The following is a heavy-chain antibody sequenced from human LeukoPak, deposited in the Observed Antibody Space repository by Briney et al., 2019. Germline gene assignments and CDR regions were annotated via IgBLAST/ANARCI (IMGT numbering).Heavy chain of an antibody. CDR1: GYTFTGYW. D-gene: IGHD3-10*01. CDR3: ARDKGGSGSSKHSAGFDP. J-gene: IGHJ5*02. CDR2: INPSGGST. V-gene: IGHV1-46*01. Sequence: GASVKLSCKAFGYTFTGYWMHWVRQAPGQGLEWMGIINPSGGSTSYAQKFQGRVTMTRDTSTSTVYMGLSSLRSEDTAVYYCARDKGGSGSSKHSAGFDPWGQGTLVTVSS.